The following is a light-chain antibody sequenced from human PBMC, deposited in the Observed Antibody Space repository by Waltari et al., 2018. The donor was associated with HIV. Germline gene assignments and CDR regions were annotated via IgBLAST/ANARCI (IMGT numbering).Light chain of an antibody. Sequence: QSVLTQPPSASGTPGQRVTISCSGSSSNIGSNSVNWYQQLPGTAPKLLIYNNIERPSGVPDRCSGSRSGTSASLAISGLQSEDEADYYCAAWDDSLSGRVFGGGTKLTVL. J-gene: IGLJ2*01. CDR3: AAWDDSLSGRV. V-gene: IGLV1-44*01. CDR1: SSNIGSNS. CDR2: NNI.